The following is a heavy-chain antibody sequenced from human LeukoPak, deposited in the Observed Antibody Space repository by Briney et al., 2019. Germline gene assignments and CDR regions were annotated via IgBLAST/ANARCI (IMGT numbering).Heavy chain of an antibody. CDR2: IYTSGST. CDR1: GGSISSGSYY. J-gene: IGHJ4*02. D-gene: IGHD3-3*01. V-gene: IGHV4-61*02. Sequence: SETLFLTCTVSGGSISSGSYYWSWIRQPAGKGLEWIGRIYTSGSTNYNPSLKSRVTISVDTSKNQFSLKLSSVTAADTAVYYCARTQYDFWSGTYYFDYWGQGTLVTVSS. CDR3: ARTQYDFWSGTYYFDY.